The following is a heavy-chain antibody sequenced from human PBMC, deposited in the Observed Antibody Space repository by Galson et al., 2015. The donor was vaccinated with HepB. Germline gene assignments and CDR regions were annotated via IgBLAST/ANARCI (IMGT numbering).Heavy chain of an antibody. J-gene: IGHJ6*03. CDR3: AKDQVETDYYYYYYMDV. Sequence: SLRLSCAASGFTFSSYGMHWVRQAPGKGLEWVAVISYDGSNKYYADSVKGRFTISRDNSKNTLYLQMNSLRAEDTAVYYCAKDQVETDYYYYYYMDVWGKGTTVTVSS. CDR2: ISYDGSNK. CDR1: GFTFSSYG. D-gene: IGHD1-1*01. V-gene: IGHV3-30*18.